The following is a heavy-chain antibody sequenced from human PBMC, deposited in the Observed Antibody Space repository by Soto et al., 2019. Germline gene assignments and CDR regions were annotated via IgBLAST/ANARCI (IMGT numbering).Heavy chain of an antibody. Sequence: ETLSLTCTVSGGSISSGDYYWSWIRQAPGKGLEWVANIKQDGSEKSYVDSVKGRFTISRDNAENSLYLQMNSLRAEDTAVYYCARDPWNYNYWGQGTQVT. CDR3: ARDPWNYNY. CDR2: IKQDGSEK. D-gene: IGHD1-7*01. J-gene: IGHJ4*02. CDR1: GGSISSGDYY. V-gene: IGHV3-7*01.